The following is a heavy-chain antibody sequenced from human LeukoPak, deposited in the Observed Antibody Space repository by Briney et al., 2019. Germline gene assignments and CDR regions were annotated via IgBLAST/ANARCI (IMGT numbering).Heavy chain of an antibody. J-gene: IGHJ5*02. CDR1: GGSISSNNW. D-gene: IGHD3-16*01. Sequence: SETLSLTCAVSGGSISSNNWWGWVRQPPGKGLEWIGEIYHSGSPNYNPSLKSRVTISVDTSKNQFSLKLSSVTAADTAVYYCARDLGRDWFDPWGQGTLVTVSS. CDR3: ARDLGRDWFDP. V-gene: IGHV4-4*02. CDR2: IYHSGSP.